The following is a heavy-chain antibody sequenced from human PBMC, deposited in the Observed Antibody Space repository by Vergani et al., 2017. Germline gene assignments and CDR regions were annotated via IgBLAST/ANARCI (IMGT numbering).Heavy chain of an antibody. V-gene: IGHV3-23*01. J-gene: IGHJ4*02. D-gene: IGHD3-10*01. Sequence: EVQLLESGGGLVQPGGSLRLSCAASGFTFSSYAMSWVRQAPGKGLAWVSAISGSGGSTYYADSVKGRFTISRDNSKNTLYLQMNSLRAEDTAVYYCAIYGSGSYYETFIDYWGQGTLVTVSS. CDR1: GFTFSSYA. CDR3: AIYGSGSYYETFIDY. CDR2: ISGSGGST.